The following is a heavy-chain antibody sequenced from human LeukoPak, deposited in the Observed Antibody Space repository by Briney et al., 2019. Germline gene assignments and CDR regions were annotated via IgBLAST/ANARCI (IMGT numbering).Heavy chain of an antibody. CDR2: ISGSGGST. D-gene: IGHD3-10*01. CDR3: AKEVAGSGSYPEGFDY. J-gene: IGHJ4*02. Sequence: GGSLRPSCAASGFTFSSYAMSWVRQAPGKGLEWVSAISGSGGSTYYADSVKGRFIISRDNSKNTLYLQMNSLRAEDTAVYYCAKEVAGSGSYPEGFDYWGQGTLVTVSS. V-gene: IGHV3-23*01. CDR1: GFTFSSYA.